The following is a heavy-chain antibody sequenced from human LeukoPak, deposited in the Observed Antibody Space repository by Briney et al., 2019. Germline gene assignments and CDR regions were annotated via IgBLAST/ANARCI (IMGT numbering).Heavy chain of an antibody. D-gene: IGHD3-3*01. CDR1: GFPFSSYG. CDR3: ARSSARFLEWLAYLDY. CDR2: IWYDGSNK. Sequence: GGSLRLSCAASGFPFSSYGMHWVRQAPGKGLEWVAVIWYDGSNKYYADSVKGRFTISRDNSKNTLYLQMNSLRAEDTAVYYCARSSARFLEWLAYLDYWGQGTLVTVSS. J-gene: IGHJ4*02. V-gene: IGHV3-33*01.